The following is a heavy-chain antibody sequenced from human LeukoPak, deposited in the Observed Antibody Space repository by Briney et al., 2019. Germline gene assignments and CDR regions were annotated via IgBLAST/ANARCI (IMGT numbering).Heavy chain of an antibody. D-gene: IGHD4-11*01. V-gene: IGHV3-30-3*01. J-gene: IGHJ4*02. CDR2: ISYDGSNK. CDR1: GFTFSSYA. Sequence: GGSLRLSCAASGFTFSSYAMHWVRQAPGKGLEWVAVISYDGSNKYYADSVKGRFTISRDNSKNTLYLQMNSLRAEDTAVYYCARAQYQRTYFDYWGQGTLVTVSS. CDR3: ARAQYQRTYFDY.